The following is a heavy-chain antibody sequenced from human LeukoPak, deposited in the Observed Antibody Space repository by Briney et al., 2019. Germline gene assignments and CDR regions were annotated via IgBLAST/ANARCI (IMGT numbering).Heavy chain of an antibody. CDR2: IRYDGSNK. Sequence: PWGSLRLSCAASRFTFSSYGMHWVSQAPGKGLEWVAFIRYDGSNKYHADSVKGRFTISRDNSKNTVYLQMNSLRAEDTAVYYCAKPSGWYEAFDIWGQGTMVTVSS. CDR1: RFTFSSYG. J-gene: IGHJ3*02. V-gene: IGHV3-30*02. CDR3: AKPSGWYEAFDI. D-gene: IGHD6-19*01.